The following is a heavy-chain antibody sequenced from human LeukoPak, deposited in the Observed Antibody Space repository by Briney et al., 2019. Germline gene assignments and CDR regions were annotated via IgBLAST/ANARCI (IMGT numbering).Heavy chain of an antibody. D-gene: IGHD4-23*01. V-gene: IGHV4-39*07. CDR2: IYYSGST. Sequence: SETLSLTCPVSGGSISSSSYYWGWIRQPPGKGLEWIGSIYYSGSTYYNPSLKSRVTISVDTSKNQFSLKLSSVTAADTAVYYCAREGGNDAFDIWGQGTMVTVSS. J-gene: IGHJ3*02. CDR1: GGSISSSSYY. CDR3: AREGGNDAFDI.